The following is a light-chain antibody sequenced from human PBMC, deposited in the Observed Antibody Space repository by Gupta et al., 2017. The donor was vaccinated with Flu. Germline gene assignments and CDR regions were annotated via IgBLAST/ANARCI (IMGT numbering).Light chain of an antibody. CDR2: EVS. V-gene: IGLV2-8*01. Sequence: SVTISCTGTSSDVGGYNYVSWYQQRPGKAPKLMIYEVSKRPSGVPDRFSGSKSGNTASLTVSGLQAEDEADYYCSSYAGSNIVVFGGGTKLTVL. CDR1: SSDVGGYNY. CDR3: SSYAGSNIVV. J-gene: IGLJ2*01.